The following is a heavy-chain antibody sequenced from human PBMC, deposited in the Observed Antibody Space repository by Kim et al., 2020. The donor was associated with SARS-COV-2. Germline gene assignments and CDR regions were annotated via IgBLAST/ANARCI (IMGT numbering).Heavy chain of an antibody. J-gene: IGHJ4*02. CDR3: ARDRSYGDYRVVDY. V-gene: IGHV4-31*02. Sequence: NPSLKSRVTISVDTSKNQFSLKLSSVTSADTAVYYCARDRSYGDYRVVDYWGQGTLVTVSS. D-gene: IGHD4-17*01.